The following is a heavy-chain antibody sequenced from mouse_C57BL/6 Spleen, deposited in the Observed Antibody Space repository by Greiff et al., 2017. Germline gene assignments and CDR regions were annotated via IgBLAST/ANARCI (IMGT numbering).Heavy chain of an antibody. D-gene: IGHD3-2*02. V-gene: IGHV1-55*01. CDR3: ARRSAQATTWFAD. J-gene: IGHJ3*01. Sequence: QVQLQQPGAELVKPGASVKMSCKASGYTFTSYWITWVKQRPGQGLEWIGDLSPGSGSTNYNEKFKSKATLTVDTSSRTAYMQLSSLTSEDSAVYYCARRSAQATTWFADWGQGTLVTVSA. CDR1: GYTFTSYW. CDR2: LSPGSGST.